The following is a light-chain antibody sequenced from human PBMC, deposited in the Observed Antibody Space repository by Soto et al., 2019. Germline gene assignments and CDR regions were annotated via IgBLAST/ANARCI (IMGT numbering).Light chain of an antibody. CDR2: GAS. CDR1: QTISAN. V-gene: IGKV3-15*01. Sequence: IVMTQSPATLSVSPGERATLSCRASQTISANLAWYQQRPGQAPRLLTYGASTRATGIPARFSGSGSGTEFTLTISSLHSEDFAVYYCQQYNNWPPLTFGGGTKVDIK. J-gene: IGKJ4*01. CDR3: QQYNNWPPLT.